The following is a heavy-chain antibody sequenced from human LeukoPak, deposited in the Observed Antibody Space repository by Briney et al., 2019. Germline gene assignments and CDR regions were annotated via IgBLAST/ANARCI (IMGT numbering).Heavy chain of an antibody. CDR2: ISGSGGST. D-gene: IGHD3-22*01. V-gene: IGHV3-23*01. Sequence: GGTLRLSCAASGFTFSSYGMSWVRQAPGKGLEWVSAISGSGGSTYYADSVKGRFTISRDNSKNTLYLQMNSLRAEDTAVYYCAKHGGSGYSNWFDPWGQGTLVTVSS. CDR1: GFTFSSYG. J-gene: IGHJ5*02. CDR3: AKHGGSGYSNWFDP.